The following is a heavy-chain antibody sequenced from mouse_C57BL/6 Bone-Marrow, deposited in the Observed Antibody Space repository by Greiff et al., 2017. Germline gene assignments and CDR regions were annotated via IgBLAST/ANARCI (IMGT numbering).Heavy chain of an antibody. CDR3: TRSAYYSNYLFFYYYAMDY. CDR1: GYTFTDYE. D-gene: IGHD2-5*01. V-gene: IGHV1-15*01. Sequence: VQLQQSGAELVRPGASVTLSCKASGYTFTDYEMHWVKQTPVHGLEWIGAIDPETGGTAYNQKFKGKAILTADKSSSTAYIELRSLTSEDSAVYYCTRSAYYSNYLFFYYYAMDYWGQGTSVTVSA. J-gene: IGHJ4*01. CDR2: IDPETGGT.